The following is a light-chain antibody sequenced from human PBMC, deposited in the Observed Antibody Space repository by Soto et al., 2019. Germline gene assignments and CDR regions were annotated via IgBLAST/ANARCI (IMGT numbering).Light chain of an antibody. CDR2: DAS. CDR3: QHYGSSPGIT. Sequence: EIFFTQSPAPPSLSPGERATPSCRASPSISTYLAWYQQKPGQAPRLLIYDASNRAPGIPARISGRGSGTDFTLTISSLEPEDFAVYYCQHYGSSPGITFGQGTRLEIK. CDR1: PSISTY. V-gene: IGKV3-11*01. J-gene: IGKJ5*01.